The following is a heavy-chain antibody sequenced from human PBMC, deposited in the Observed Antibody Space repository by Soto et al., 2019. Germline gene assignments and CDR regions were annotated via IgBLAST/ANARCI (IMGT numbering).Heavy chain of an antibody. CDR1: GGSISSSSYY. J-gene: IGHJ6*03. CDR3: ARQPNVSPRYYYYYYMDV. Sequence: SETLSLTCTVSGGSISSSSYYWGWIRQPPGKGLEWIGSIYYSGSTYYNPSLKSRVTISVDTSKNQFSLKLSSVTAADTAVYYCARQPNVSPRYYYYYYMDVWGKGTTVTV. V-gene: IGHV4-39*01. CDR2: IYYSGST.